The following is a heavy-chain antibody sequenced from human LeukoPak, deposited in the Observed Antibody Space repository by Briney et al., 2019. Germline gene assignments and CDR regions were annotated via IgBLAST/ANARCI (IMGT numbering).Heavy chain of an antibody. CDR3: AKSAGYYYYYYMDV. V-gene: IGHV3-9*01. CDR2: ISWNSGSI. D-gene: IGHD6-13*01. J-gene: IGHJ6*03. Sequence: QPGGSLRLSCAASGFTFDDYAMHWVRQAPGKGLEWASGISWNSGSIGYADSVKGRFTISRDNAKNSLYLQMNSLRAEDTALYYCAKSAGYYYYYYMDVWGKGTTVTVSS. CDR1: GFTFDDYA.